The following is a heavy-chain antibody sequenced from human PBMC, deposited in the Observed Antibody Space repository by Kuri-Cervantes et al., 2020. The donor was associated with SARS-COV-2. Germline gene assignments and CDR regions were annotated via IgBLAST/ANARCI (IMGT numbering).Heavy chain of an antibody. CDR3: VRDGGTSNWFDP. CDR1: GYTFTSYA. CDR2: TNAGNGNT. Sequence: ASVKVSCKASGYTFTSYAMHWVRQAPGQRLEWMGWTNAGNGNTKYSQKFQGRVTITGDTSASTAYMELSSLRSEDTAVYYCVRDGGTSNWFDPWGQGTLVTVSS. V-gene: IGHV1-3*01. J-gene: IGHJ5*02. D-gene: IGHD3-16*01.